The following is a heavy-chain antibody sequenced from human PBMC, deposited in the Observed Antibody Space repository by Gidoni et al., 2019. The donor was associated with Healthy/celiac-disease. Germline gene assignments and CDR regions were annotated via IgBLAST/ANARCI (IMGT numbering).Heavy chain of an antibody. V-gene: IGHV2-26*01. CDR3: ARITSSIFGVVSPQSHFDY. CDR1: GFALSIARMG. J-gene: IGHJ4*02. CDR2: IFSNDEK. Sequence: QVTLKESGPVLVKPTETLTLTCPVSGFALSIARMGVSWIRQPPGKALEWLAHIFSNDEKSYSTSLKSRLTISKDTSKSQVVLTMTNMDPVDTATYYCARITSSIFGVVSPQSHFDYWGQGTLVTVSS. D-gene: IGHD3-3*01.